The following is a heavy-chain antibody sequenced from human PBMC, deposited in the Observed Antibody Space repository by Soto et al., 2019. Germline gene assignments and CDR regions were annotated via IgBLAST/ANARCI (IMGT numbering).Heavy chain of an antibody. J-gene: IGHJ4*02. Sequence: GSGPTLVNPTQTLTLTCTFSAFSLSTNGVGVGWIRQPPGKPLEWLAVIYWNEDKRYSRSLKSRLSITKDTSKNQVVLTMTTMDPVDTATYYCVHTVMLHTRPRRHYFHYCGPAILVTVSS. V-gene: IGHV2-5*01. CDR3: VHTVMLHTRPRRHYFHY. CDR1: AFSLSTNGVG. CDR2: IYWNEDK. D-gene: IGHD6-6*01.